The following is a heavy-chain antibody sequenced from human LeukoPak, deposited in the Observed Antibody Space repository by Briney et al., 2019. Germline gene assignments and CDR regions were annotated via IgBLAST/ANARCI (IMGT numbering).Heavy chain of an antibody. CDR2: ISGSGGST. Sequence: PGGSLRLSCAASGFTFSSYAMSWVRQAPGKGLEWVSAISGSGGSTYYADSVKGRFTISRDNSKNTLSLQMNSLRAEDTALYYCAKDKLGAGGQSDYWGQGTLVTVSS. CDR1: GFTFSSYA. D-gene: IGHD6-13*01. V-gene: IGHV3-23*01. CDR3: AKDKLGAGGQSDY. J-gene: IGHJ4*02.